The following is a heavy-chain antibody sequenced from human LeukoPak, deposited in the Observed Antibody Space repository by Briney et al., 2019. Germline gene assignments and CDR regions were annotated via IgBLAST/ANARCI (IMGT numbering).Heavy chain of an antibody. CDR3: ARHRGYGDRNDAFDI. CDR1: GGSISSYY. V-gene: IGHV4-4*07. Sequence: SETLSLTCTVSGGSISSYYWSWIRQPAGKGLEWIGRIYTSGSTNYNPSLKSRVTMSVDTSKNQFSLKLTSVTAADTAVYYCARHRGYGDRNDAFDIWGQGTMVTVSS. D-gene: IGHD4-17*01. J-gene: IGHJ3*02. CDR2: IYTSGST.